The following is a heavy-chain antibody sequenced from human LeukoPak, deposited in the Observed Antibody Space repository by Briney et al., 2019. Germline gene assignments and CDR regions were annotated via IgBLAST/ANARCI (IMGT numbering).Heavy chain of an antibody. D-gene: IGHD3-22*01. J-gene: IGHJ4*02. CDR2: IYYSGST. CDR3: ARDFYDSSGYYFGVDY. V-gene: IGHV4-39*07. CDR1: GGPISSSSYY. Sequence: SETLSLTCTVSGGPISSSSYYWGWIRQPPGKGLEWIGSIYYSGSTYYNPSLKSRVTISVDASKNQFSLKLSSVTAADTAMYYCARDFYDSSGYYFGVDYWGQGTLVTVSS.